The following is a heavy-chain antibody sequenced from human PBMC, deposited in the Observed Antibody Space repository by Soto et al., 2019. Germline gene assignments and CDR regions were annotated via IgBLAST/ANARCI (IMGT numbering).Heavy chain of an antibody. CDR2: IYQSGST. D-gene: IGHD6-13*01. V-gene: IGHV4-4*02. J-gene: IGHJ4*02. CDR1: GGAISRSKW. CDR3: ARASATIAAAASFDY. Sequence: SETLSLTCAVSGGAISRSKWWSWVRQPPGKGLEWIGEIYQSGSTNYNPSLESRVRMSVDKSRNQFSLKLTSVSAADTAVYYCARASATIAAAASFDYWGQGTLVTVS.